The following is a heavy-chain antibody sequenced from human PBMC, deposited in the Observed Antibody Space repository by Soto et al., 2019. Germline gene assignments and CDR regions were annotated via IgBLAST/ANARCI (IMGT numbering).Heavy chain of an antibody. J-gene: IGHJ4*02. D-gene: IGHD3-10*01. V-gene: IGHV4-34*01. Sequence: PSETLSLTCTVSRGSISNYFWTWIRQPPGKGLEWIGEINHSGSTNYNPSLKSRVTISVDTSKNQFSLKLSSVTAADTAVYYCARGKRYTMVRGVIITSDYWGQGTLVTVSS. CDR3: ARGKRYTMVRGVIITSDY. CDR2: INHSGST. CDR1: RGSISNYF.